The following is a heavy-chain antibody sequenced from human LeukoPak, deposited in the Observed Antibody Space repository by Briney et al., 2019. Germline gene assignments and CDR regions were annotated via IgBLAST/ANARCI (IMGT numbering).Heavy chain of an antibody. Sequence: TSETLSLTCTVSSVSITNYYWSWIRQPPGKGLEWIGYIFFSGTTNYNPSLKSRVTISVDTSKNQFSLKMTSVTAADTAVYFCARVGSGGAWFDFWGQGTLVTVSS. V-gene: IGHV4-59*01. J-gene: IGHJ4*02. CDR2: IFFSGTT. CDR1: SVSITNYY. D-gene: IGHD6-19*01. CDR3: ARVGSGGAWFDF.